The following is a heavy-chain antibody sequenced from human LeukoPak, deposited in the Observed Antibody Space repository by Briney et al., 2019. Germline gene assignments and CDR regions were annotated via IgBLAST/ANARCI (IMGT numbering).Heavy chain of an antibody. Sequence: ASVKVSCKASGYTFTGYYMHWVRQAPGQGLEWMGRINPNSGGTNYAQKFQGRGTMTRDTSISTAYMELSRLRSDDTAVYYCAREEWELTAFDYWGQGTLVTVSS. D-gene: IGHD1-26*01. J-gene: IGHJ4*02. CDR3: AREEWELTAFDY. CDR1: GYTFTGYY. CDR2: INPNSGGT. V-gene: IGHV1-2*06.